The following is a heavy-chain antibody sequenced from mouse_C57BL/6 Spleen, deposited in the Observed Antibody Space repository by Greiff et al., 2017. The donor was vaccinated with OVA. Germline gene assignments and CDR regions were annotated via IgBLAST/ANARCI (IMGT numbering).Heavy chain of an antibody. CDR3: ARESGSYFDY. V-gene: IGHV5-17*01. J-gene: IGHJ2*01. D-gene: IGHD1-1*01. CDR2: ISSGSSTI. Sequence: VKLVESGGGLVKPGASLKLSCAASGFTFTDYGMHWVRPAPEQGLEWVAYISSGSSTINYADTLKGRFTISRDNAKNTLFLQMTSLMSEDTAMDYCARESGSYFDYWGQGTTLTVSS. CDR1: GFTFTDYG.